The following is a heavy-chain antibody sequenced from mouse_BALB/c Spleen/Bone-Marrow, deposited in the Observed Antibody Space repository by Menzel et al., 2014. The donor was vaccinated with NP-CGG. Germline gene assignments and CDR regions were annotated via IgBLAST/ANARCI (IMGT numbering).Heavy chain of an antibody. V-gene: IGHV1-9*01. CDR2: ILPGSGNT. Sequence: VKLMESGAELMKPGASVTISCKATGYIFSSYWIEWIKQRPGHGLEWIGEILPGSGNTNYNEKFRNKATFTAETSSNIAYMQLSSLTSEDSAVYYCSRRAHYFGSGLDYWGQGTTLTVSS. CDR1: GYIFSSYW. CDR3: SRRAHYFGSGLDY. J-gene: IGHJ2*01. D-gene: IGHD1-1*01.